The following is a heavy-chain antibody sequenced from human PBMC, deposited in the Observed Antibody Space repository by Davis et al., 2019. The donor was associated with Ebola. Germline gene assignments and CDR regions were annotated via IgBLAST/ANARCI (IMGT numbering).Heavy chain of an antibody. V-gene: IGHV3-49*03. J-gene: IGHJ4*02. CDR2: IRRKAFGGTT. D-gene: IGHD3-9*01. Sequence: PGGSLRLSCTGSGFAFGDYNMIWFRQAPGEGLEWVGFIRRKAFGGTTEYAPSVKGRFTISRDDSKNIAYLQMNSLKSEDTAVYYCTRGGLLLRYFDWYNDYWGQGALVTVSS. CDR3: TRGGLLLRYFDWYNDY. CDR1: GFAFGDYN.